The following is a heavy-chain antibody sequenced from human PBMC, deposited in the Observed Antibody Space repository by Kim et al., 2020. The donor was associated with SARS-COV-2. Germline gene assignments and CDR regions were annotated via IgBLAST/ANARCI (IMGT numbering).Heavy chain of an antibody. CDR3: ARATVVTLYYYYGMDV. Sequence: ASVKVSCKASGYTFTSYGISWVRQAPGQGLEWMGWISAYNGNTNYAQKLQGRVTMTTDTSTSTAYMELRSLRSDDTAVYYCARATVVTLYYYYGMDVWGQGTTVTVSS. V-gene: IGHV1-18*01. CDR1: GYTFTSYG. D-gene: IGHD4-17*01. CDR2: ISAYNGNT. J-gene: IGHJ6*02.